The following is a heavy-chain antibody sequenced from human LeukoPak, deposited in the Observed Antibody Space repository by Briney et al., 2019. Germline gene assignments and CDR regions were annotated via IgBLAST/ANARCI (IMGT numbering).Heavy chain of an antibody. CDR1: GFTFSNAW. CDR2: ISSSGSTI. D-gene: IGHD2-2*01. Sequence: GGSLRLSCAASGFTFSNAWMSWVRQAPGKGLEWVSYISSSGSTIYYADSVKGRFTISRDNAKNSLYLQMNSLRAEDTAVYYCARDKAYYCSSTSCYGNYYGMDVWGQGTTVTVSS. CDR3: ARDKAYYCSSTSCYGNYYGMDV. V-gene: IGHV3-11*01. J-gene: IGHJ6*02.